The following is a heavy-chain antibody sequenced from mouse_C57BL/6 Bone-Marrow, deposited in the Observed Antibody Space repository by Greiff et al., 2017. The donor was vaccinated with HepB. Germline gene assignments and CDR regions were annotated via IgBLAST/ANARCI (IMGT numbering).Heavy chain of an antibody. Sequence: DVKLVESGGGLVKPGGSLKLSCAASGFTFSSYAMSWVRQTPEKRLEWVATISDGGSYTYYPDNVKGRFTISRDNAKNNLYLQMSHLKSEDTAMYYCARYRLYGYDGEGYYFDYWGQGTTLTVSS. CDR3: ARYRLYGYDGEGYYFDY. CDR1: GFTFSSYA. D-gene: IGHD2-2*01. V-gene: IGHV5-4*03. CDR2: ISDGGSYT. J-gene: IGHJ2*01.